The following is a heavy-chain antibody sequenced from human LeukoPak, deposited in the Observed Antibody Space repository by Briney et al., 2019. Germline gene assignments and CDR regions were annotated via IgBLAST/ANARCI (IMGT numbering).Heavy chain of an antibody. J-gene: IGHJ4*02. CDR1: GFTFSSYS. D-gene: IGHD3-22*01. CDR3: AKGRIVVVALDS. Sequence: GSLRLSCAASGFTFSSYSMNWVRQAPGKGLEWVSSISSSSSYIYYADSVKGRFTISRDNAKNSLYLQMNSLRAEDTAVYYCAKGRIVVVALDSWGQGTLVTVSS. CDR2: ISSSSSYI. V-gene: IGHV3-21*04.